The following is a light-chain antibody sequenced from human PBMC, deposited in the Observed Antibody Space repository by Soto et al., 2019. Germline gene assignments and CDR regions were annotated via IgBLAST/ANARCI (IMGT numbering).Light chain of an antibody. CDR3: QQRSNWPPIT. J-gene: IGKJ5*01. CDR1: QSVSSY. CDR2: DAS. Sequence: EIVLTQSPVTLSLSPGERATLSCRASQSVSSYLAWYQQKTGQAPRLLIYDASNRATGIPARFSGGGSGTDFTLTIDNLEPEDFAIYYCQQRSNWPPITFGQGTRLEIK. V-gene: IGKV3-11*01.